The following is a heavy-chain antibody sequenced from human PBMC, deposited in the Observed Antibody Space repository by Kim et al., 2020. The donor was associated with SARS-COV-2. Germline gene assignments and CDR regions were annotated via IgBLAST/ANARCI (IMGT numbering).Heavy chain of an antibody. V-gene: IGHV1-18*01. CDR2: ISAYNGNT. CDR3: VFSPNFVKKQWLAHFDY. J-gene: IGHJ4*02. CDR1: GYTFTSYG. D-gene: IGHD6-19*01. Sequence: ASVKVSCKASGYTFTSYGISWVRQAPGQGLEWMGWISAYNGNTNYAQKLKGRVTMTTDTSTSTAYMELRSLRSDDTAVYYCVFSPNFVKKQWLAHFDYWGQGTLVTVSS.